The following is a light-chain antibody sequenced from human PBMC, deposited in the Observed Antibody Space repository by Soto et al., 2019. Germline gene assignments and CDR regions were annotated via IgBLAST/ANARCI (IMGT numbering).Light chain of an antibody. CDR1: QSVSSY. V-gene: IGKV3D-11*02. J-gene: IGKJ3*01. Sequence: EIVLTQSPATLSLSPGERATLSCRASQSVSSYLAWYQHKPGQAPRLLIYDASNRATGIPARFSGSGPGTDFTLTISSLEPEDFAVYYCQQRSNWLFTFGPGTKVDIK. CDR3: QQRSNWLFT. CDR2: DAS.